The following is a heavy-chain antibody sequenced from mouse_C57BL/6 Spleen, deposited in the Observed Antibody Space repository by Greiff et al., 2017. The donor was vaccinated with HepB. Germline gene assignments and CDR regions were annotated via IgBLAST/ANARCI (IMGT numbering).Heavy chain of an antibody. Sequence: QVQLKQSGAELARPGASVKLSCKASGYTFTSYGISWVKQRTGQGLEWIGEIYPSSGNTYYNEKFKGKATLTADKSSSTAYMELRSLTSEDSAVYFCASEWVITTVVATDCAMDYWGKGTSVTVSS. CDR3: ASEWVITTVVATDCAMDY. J-gene: IGHJ4*01. CDR2: IYPSSGNT. CDR1: GYTFTSYG. V-gene: IGHV1-81*01. D-gene: IGHD1-1*01.